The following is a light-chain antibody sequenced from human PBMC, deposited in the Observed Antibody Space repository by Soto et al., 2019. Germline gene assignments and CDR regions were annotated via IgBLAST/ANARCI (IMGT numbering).Light chain of an antibody. J-gene: IGKJ1*01. CDR2: AAS. Sequence: DIQMTQSPSSLSASVGDRVTITCLASQSISSYLNWYQQKPGKAPKLLIYAASSLQSGVPSRFSGSGSGTDFTPTISSLQPEDFATCYCQQSYSTPETFGQGTKVEIK. CDR1: QSISSY. V-gene: IGKV1-39*01. CDR3: QQSYSTPET.